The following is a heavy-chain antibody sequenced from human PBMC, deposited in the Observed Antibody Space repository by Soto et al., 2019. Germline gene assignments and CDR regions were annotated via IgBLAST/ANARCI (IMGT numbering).Heavy chain of an antibody. CDR2: ITGSGNYI. D-gene: IGHD6-13*01. J-gene: IGHJ6*02. Sequence: PGGSLRLSCAASGFTFRSYTMHWVRQAPGKGLEWVSSITGSGNYIYYTDSVKGRFTISRDNAKNSLYLQMNSLRAEDTAVYYCARDLFGSSSWDYYYYGMDVWGQGTTVTVSS. CDR1: GFTFRSYT. CDR3: ARDLFGSSSWDYYYYGMDV. V-gene: IGHV3-21*01.